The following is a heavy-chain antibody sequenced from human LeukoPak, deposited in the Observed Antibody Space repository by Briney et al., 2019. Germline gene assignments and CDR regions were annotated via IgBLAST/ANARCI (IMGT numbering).Heavy chain of an antibody. CDR2: IWYDGKTK. CDR1: GFTFSSYG. CDR3: ARDITGSDSYYGLDV. V-gene: IGHV3-33*01. Sequence: PGGSLRLSCAASGFTFSSYGIHWVRQAPGKGLEWVAVIWYDGKTKYYLDSIKGRFTISRDNSKNTLYLQLNSLRAEDTAVYYCARDITGSDSYYGLDVGGQGTTVTVSS. D-gene: IGHD1-20*01. J-gene: IGHJ6*02.